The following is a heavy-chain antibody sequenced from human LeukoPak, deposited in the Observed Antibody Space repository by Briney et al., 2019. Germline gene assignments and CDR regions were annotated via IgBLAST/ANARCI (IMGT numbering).Heavy chain of an antibody. CDR3: AKDIIHGGNSIGYFQH. CDR1: GGSISSGGYY. J-gene: IGHJ1*01. V-gene: IGHV4-31*03. D-gene: IGHD4-23*01. CDR2: IYYSGST. Sequence: PSETLSLTCTVSGGSISSGGYYWSWIRQHPGKGLEWIGYIYYSGSTYYNPSLKSRVTISVDTSKNQFSLKLSSVTAADTALYYCAKDIIHGGNSIGYFQHWGQGTLVTVSS.